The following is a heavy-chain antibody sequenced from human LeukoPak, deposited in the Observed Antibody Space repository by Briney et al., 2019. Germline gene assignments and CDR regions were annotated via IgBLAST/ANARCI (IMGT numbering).Heavy chain of an antibody. D-gene: IGHD2-21*02. CDR1: GYTFTGYY. CDR3: AREPGTYCGGDCYSIFDY. V-gene: IGHV1-2*02. J-gene: IGHJ4*02. Sequence: GASVKVSCKASGYTFTGYYMHWVRQAPGQGLEWMGWTNPNSGGTNYAQKFQGRVTMTRDTSISTAYMELSRLRSDDTAVYYCAREPGTYCGGDCYSIFDYWGQGTLVTVSS. CDR2: TNPNSGGT.